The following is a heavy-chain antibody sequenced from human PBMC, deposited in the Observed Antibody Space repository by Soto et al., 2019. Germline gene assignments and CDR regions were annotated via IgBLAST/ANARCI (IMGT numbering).Heavy chain of an antibody. CDR1: GYTFTGYY. D-gene: IGHD3-10*01. V-gene: IGHV1-2*02. CDR3: ARELTYGSAEPGSFVP. Sequence: QVQLVQSGAEVKKPGASVKVSCKASGYTFTGYYMHWVRQAPGQGLEWMGWINPNSGGTNYAQKFQGRVTMTRDTSISTAYMELSSLRSDDTAVYYCARELTYGSAEPGSFVPWGQGTLLTVSS. CDR2: INPNSGGT. J-gene: IGHJ5*02.